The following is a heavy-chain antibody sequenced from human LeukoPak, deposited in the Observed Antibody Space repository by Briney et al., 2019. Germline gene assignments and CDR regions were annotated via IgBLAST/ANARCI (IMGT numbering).Heavy chain of an antibody. Sequence: GGSLRLSCAASGFTLSSYAMNWVRQAPGKGLEWVSAISGNGDSRFYADSVKGRFTIPRDISNNTLYLQMNSLRAEDTAIYYCAKGKSGSSYSTFDYWGQGTLVTVSS. CDR2: ISGNGDSR. CDR1: GFTLSSYA. J-gene: IGHJ4*02. CDR3: AKGKSGSSYSTFDY. D-gene: IGHD1-26*01. V-gene: IGHV3-23*01.